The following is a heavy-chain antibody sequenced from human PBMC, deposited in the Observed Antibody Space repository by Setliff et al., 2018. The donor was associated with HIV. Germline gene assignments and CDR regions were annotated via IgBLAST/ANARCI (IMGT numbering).Heavy chain of an antibody. CDR2: INPNSRGT. CDR3: ARRMRYYDSSGYYGHYFDS. CDR1: GYTFTGYF. Sequence: ASVKVSCKTSGYTFTGYFIHWVRQAPGQGLEWMGRINPNSRGTNYAQKFQGRVTMTMDTSISTAYMELSSLRSDDTAMYYCARRMRYYDSSGYYGHYFDSWGQGTLVTVSS. V-gene: IGHV1-2*06. J-gene: IGHJ4*02. D-gene: IGHD3-22*01.